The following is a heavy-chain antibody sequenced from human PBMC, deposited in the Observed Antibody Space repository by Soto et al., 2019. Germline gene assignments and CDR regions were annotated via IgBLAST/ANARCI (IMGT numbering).Heavy chain of an antibody. V-gene: IGHV4-59*01. CDR2: IYYSGST. J-gene: IGHJ6*03. CDR3: ARVRGVATTYYYYYMDV. CDR1: GGSISSYY. D-gene: IGHD5-12*01. Sequence: PSETLSLTCTVSGGSISSYYWSWIRQPPGKELEWIGYIYYSGSTNYNPSLKSRVTISVDTSKNQFSLKLSSVTAADTAVYYRARVRGVATTYYYYYMDVWGKGTTVTVSS.